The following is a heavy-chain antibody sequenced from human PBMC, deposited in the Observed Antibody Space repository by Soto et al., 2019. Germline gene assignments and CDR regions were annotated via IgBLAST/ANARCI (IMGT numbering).Heavy chain of an antibody. CDR3: VRYCSTTKCPFDY. CDR2: IYYSGNT. Sequence: SETLSLTCTVSGGSISSGGSYWGWIRQPPGKGLEWIGYIYYSGNTYFNPSLKSRVTLSVDTSKNQFSLNLSSVTAADTAVHYCVRYCSTTKCPFDYWGQGTLVTVSS. V-gene: IGHV4-30-4*01. J-gene: IGHJ4*02. CDR1: GGSISSGGSY. D-gene: IGHD2-2*01.